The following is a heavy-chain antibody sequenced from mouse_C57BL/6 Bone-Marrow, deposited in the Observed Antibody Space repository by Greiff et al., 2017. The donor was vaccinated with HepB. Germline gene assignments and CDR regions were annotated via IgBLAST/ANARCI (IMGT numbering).Heavy chain of an antibody. CDR3: ARDPHYYGSSHWYFDV. V-gene: IGHV5-16*01. J-gene: IGHJ1*03. CDR1: GFTFSDYY. D-gene: IGHD1-1*01. CDR2: INYDGSST. Sequence: EVKVVESEGGLVQPGRSMKLSCTASGFTFSDYYMAWVRQVPEKGLEWVANINYDGSSTYYLDSLKSRFIISRNNAKNILYLQMSSLKSEDTATYYCARDPHYYGSSHWYFDVWGTGTTVTVSS.